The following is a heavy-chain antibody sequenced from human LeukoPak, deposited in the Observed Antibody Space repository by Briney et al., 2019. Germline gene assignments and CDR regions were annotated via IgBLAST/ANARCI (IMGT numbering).Heavy chain of an antibody. CDR3: ARTYCTNGVCLDY. Sequence: ASVKVSCTASGYTFTSYDINWVRQATGQGLEWMGWMNPNSGNTGYAQKFQGRVTMTRNTSISTAYMELSSLRSEDTAVYYCARTYCTNGVCLDYWGQGTLVTVSS. V-gene: IGHV1-8*01. CDR1: GYTFTSYD. CDR2: MNPNSGNT. J-gene: IGHJ4*02. D-gene: IGHD2-8*01.